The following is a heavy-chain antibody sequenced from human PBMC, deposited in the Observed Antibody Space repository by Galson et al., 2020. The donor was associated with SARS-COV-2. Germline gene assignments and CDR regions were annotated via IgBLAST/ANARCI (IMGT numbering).Heavy chain of an antibody. CDR1: GGSISTHNCF. CDR2: IYYGGTT. V-gene: IGHV4-39*07. Sequence: ASETLSLTCTVSGGSISTHNCFWGWIRQPPGKGLEWIGSIYYGGTTYYNPSLKSRLTISVDTSKNQFSLKLSSVTAADTAMYYCARGDVGTAMVTPFDYWGQGTLVTVSS. CDR3: ARGDVGTAMVTPFDY. D-gene: IGHD5-18*01. J-gene: IGHJ4*02.